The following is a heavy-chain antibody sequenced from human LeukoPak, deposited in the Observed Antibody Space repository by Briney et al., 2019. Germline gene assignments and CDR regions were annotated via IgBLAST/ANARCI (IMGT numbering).Heavy chain of an antibody. CDR1: GFTFSNYA. CDR2: IKQDGSEK. CDR3: ARDGVVTPYFDY. J-gene: IGHJ4*02. V-gene: IGHV3-7*01. D-gene: IGHD3-3*01. Sequence: GGSLRLPCAASGFTFSNYAMSWVRQAPGKGLEWVANIKQDGSEKYYVDSVKGRFTISRDNAKNSLYLQMNSLRAEDTAVYYCARDGVVTPYFDYWGQGTLVTVSS.